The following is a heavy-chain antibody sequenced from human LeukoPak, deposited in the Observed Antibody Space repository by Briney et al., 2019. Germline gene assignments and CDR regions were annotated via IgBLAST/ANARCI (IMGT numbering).Heavy chain of an antibody. V-gene: IGHV3-23*01. CDR2: ISGSGSST. D-gene: IGHD2-2*01. J-gene: IGHJ6*02. Sequence: PGGSLRLSCAASGFTFSSYAMSWVRQAPGKGLEWVSTISGSGSSTYYADSVKGRFTISRDNSKNTLYLQMNSLRAEDTAVYYCAKSLVAALNYGMDVWGQGTTVTVSS. CDR3: AKSLVAALNYGMDV. CDR1: GFTFSSYA.